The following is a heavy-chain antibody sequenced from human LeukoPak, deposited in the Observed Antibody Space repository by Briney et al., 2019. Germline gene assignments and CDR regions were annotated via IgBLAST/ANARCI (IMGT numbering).Heavy chain of an antibody. V-gene: IGHV4-59*01. CDR3: ARARIAAADKLYWYFDL. D-gene: IGHD6-13*01. CDR2: IYYTGST. J-gene: IGHJ2*01. Sequence: PSETLSLTCTVSGGSISSYYWSWIRQPPGKGLEWIAYIYYTGSTNYNPSLKSRATISVDTSKNQFSLKLSSVTAADTAVYYCARARIAAADKLYWYFDLWGRGTLVTVSS. CDR1: GGSISSYY.